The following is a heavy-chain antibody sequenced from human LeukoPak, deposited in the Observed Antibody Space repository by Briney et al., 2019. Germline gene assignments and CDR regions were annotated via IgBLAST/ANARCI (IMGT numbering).Heavy chain of an antibody. CDR1: GFIFGDYA. V-gene: IGHV3-49*03. CDR3: ARDQLGGDPDDYYYYYMDV. J-gene: IGHJ6*03. CDR2: IRSKTYGGAI. D-gene: IGHD4-17*01. Sequence: GGSLRLSCTTSGFIFGDYAMSWFRQAPGKGLEWVGFIRSKTYGGAIEYAASVKGRFTISRDDSKSIAYLQMNSLKTEDTAVYYCARDQLGGDPDDYYYYYMDVWGKGTTVIVSS.